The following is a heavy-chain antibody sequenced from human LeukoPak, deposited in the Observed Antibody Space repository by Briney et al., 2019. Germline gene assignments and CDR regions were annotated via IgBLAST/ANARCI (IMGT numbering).Heavy chain of an antibody. J-gene: IGHJ4*02. Sequence: AGGSLRLSCAASGFTFSSYWMSWVRQAPGKGLEWVANIKQDGSEKYYVDSVKGRFTISRDNAKNSLYLQMNSLRAEDTAVYYCAKAESGGNSYFDYWGQGTLVTVSS. CDR3: AKAESGGNSYFDY. CDR2: IKQDGSEK. CDR1: GFTFSSYW. D-gene: IGHD4-23*01. V-gene: IGHV3-7*01.